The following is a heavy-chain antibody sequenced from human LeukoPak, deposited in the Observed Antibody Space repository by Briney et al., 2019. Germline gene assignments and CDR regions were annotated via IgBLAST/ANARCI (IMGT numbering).Heavy chain of an antibody. Sequence: ASVKVSCKASGYTFTGYYMHWVRQAPGQGLEWMGRINPNSGGTNYAQKFQGRVTMTRDTSTSTAYMELSRLRSDDTAVYYCARDEWELPIDYWGQGTLVTVSS. CDR3: ARDEWELPIDY. J-gene: IGHJ4*02. CDR1: GYTFTGYY. CDR2: INPNSGGT. D-gene: IGHD1-26*01. V-gene: IGHV1-2*06.